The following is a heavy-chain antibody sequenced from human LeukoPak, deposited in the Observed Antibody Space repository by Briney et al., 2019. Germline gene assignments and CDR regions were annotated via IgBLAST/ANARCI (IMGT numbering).Heavy chain of an antibody. CDR2: TYTSGST. D-gene: IGHD5-18*01. CDR1: GGSISSYY. CDR3: ARDRPVGYGNYYYYYMDV. J-gene: IGHJ6*03. Sequence: SETLSLTCSVSGGSISSYYWSWIRQPGGKALEWIGRTYTSGSTNYNSSLKSRVTMSVDTSKNQFSLKLSSVTAADTAVYYCARDRPVGYGNYYYYYMDVWGKGTTVTVSS. V-gene: IGHV4-4*07.